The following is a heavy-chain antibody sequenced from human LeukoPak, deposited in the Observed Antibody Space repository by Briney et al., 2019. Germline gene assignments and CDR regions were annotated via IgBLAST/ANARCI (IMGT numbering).Heavy chain of an antibody. D-gene: IGHD3-22*01. CDR1: GFTFSSYA. Sequence: PGGSLRLSCAASGFTFSSYAMSWVRQAPGKGLEWVSAISGSGGSTYYADSVKGRFTISRDNSKNTLYLQMNSLRAEGTAVYYCAKEPGYDSSGPLIDYWGQGTLVTVSS. CDR2: ISGSGGST. CDR3: AKEPGYDSSGPLIDY. V-gene: IGHV3-23*01. J-gene: IGHJ4*02.